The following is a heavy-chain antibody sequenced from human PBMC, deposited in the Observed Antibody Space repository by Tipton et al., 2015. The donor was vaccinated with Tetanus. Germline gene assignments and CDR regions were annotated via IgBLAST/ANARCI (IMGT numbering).Heavy chain of an antibody. CDR1: CASIRSYH. D-gene: IGHD6-13*01. V-gene: IGHV4-59*01. Sequence: TLSLTCTVSCASIRSYHWNWIRQPPGKGPEWIGYVYHSAFTNYNPSLQSRITISLDTSNNQFSLKLTSVTAADTAVYYCARGGSSSSWSYYFDSWGQGTLVTVSS. J-gene: IGHJ4*02. CDR2: VYHSAFT. CDR3: ARGGSSSSWSYYFDS.